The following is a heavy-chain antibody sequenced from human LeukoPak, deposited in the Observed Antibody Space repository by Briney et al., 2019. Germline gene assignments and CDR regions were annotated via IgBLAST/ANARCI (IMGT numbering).Heavy chain of an antibody. CDR1: GFTFSNAW. J-gene: IGHJ4*02. CDR2: IKSKTDGGTT. V-gene: IGHV3-15*01. CDR3: TTGVLGIGVGDY. Sequence: GGSLRLSCAASGFTFSNAWMSWVRQAPGKGLEWVGRIKSKTDGGTTDYAAPVKGRFTISRDDSKNTLYLQMNSLKTEDTAVYYCTTGVLGIGVGDYWGQGTLVTVSS. D-gene: IGHD7-27*01.